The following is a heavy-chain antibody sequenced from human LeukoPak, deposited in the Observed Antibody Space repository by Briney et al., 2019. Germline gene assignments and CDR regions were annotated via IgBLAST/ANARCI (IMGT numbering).Heavy chain of an antibody. CDR3: AKGSYYYDSSGYE. CDR2: INSDGSST. CDR1: GFTFSNYW. D-gene: IGHD3-22*01. Sequence: GGSLKLSCAASGFTFSNYWMHWVRQAPGKGLVWVSRINSDGSSTSYADSVKGRFTISRDNSKNTLYLQMNSLRAEDTAVYYCAKGSYYYDSSGYEWGQGTLVTVSS. J-gene: IGHJ4*02. V-gene: IGHV3-74*01.